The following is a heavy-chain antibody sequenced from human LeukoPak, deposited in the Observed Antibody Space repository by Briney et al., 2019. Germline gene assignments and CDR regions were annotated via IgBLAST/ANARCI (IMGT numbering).Heavy chain of an antibody. CDR1: GGSISSGGYY. D-gene: IGHD3-10*01. V-gene: IGHV4-31*03. J-gene: IGHJ4*02. CDR2: IYYSGST. Sequence: SQTLSLTCTVSGGSISSGGYYWSWIRQHPGKGLEWIGYIYYSGSTYYNPSLKGRVTISVDTSKNQFSLKLSSVTAADTAVYYCARVAESGYGSGSFLDYWGQGTLVTVSS. CDR3: ARVAESGYGSGSFLDY.